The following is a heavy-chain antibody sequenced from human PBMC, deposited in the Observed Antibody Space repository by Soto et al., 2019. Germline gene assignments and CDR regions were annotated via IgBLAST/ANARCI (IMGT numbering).Heavy chain of an antibody. V-gene: IGHV1-69*05. D-gene: IGHD2-8*02. Sequence: SVKVSCKASGRTFSSYAISWVRQAPGQGHETMGGIIPIFGTANYAQKLQGTVTITRDTSASTAYMDLISLMAEVSAEDYCVSSRHFEHRFWSWGQWTLVKVSS. CDR2: IIPIFGTA. J-gene: IGHJ5*02. CDR3: VSSRHFEHRFWS. CDR1: GRTFSSYA.